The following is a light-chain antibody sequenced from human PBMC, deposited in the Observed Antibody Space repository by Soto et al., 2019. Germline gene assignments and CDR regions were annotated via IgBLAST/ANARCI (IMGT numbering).Light chain of an antibody. CDR3: LQDYNYPWT. CDR1: QSISSY. V-gene: IGKV1-6*01. J-gene: IGKJ1*01. Sequence: IQMTRSPSSLSASVGDRVTITCRASQSISSYLNWYQQKPGKAPKLLIYAASSLQSGVPSRFSGSGSGTDFTLTISSLQPEDFATYYCLQDYNYPWTFGQGTKVDI. CDR2: AAS.